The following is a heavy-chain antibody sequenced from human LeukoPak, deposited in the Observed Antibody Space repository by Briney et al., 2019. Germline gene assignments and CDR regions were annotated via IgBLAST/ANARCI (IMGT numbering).Heavy chain of an antibody. V-gene: IGHV1-2*04. D-gene: IGHD2-15*01. J-gene: IGHJ5*02. Sequence: ASVKVSCKASGYTFTGYYMHWVRQAPGQGLEWMGWINPNSGGTNCAQKFQGWVTMTRDTSISTAYMELSSLRSEDTAVYYCATSEVVAASYNWFDPWGQGTLVTVSS. CDR3: ATSEVVAASYNWFDP. CDR1: GYTFTGYY. CDR2: INPNSGGT.